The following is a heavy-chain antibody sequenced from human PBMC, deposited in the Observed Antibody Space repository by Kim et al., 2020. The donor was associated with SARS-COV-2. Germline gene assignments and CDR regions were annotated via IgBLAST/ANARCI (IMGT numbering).Heavy chain of an antibody. CDR3: ARGRSSTSSPADYYYMDV. J-gene: IGHJ6*03. CDR2: IKQDGSEK. Sequence: GGSLRLSCAASGFTFSSYWMSWVRQAPGKGLEWVANIKQDGSEKYYVDSVKGRFTISRDNAKNSLYLQMNSLRAEDTAVYYCARGRSSTSSPADYYYMDVWGKGTTVTVSS. V-gene: IGHV3-7*01. D-gene: IGHD2-2*01. CDR1: GFTFSSYW.